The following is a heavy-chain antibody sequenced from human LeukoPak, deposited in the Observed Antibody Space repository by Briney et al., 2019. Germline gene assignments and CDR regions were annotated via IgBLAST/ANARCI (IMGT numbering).Heavy chain of an antibody. Sequence: ASVKVSCKASGHTFTSYAMHWVRQAPGQRLEWMGWINAGNGNTKYSQKFQGRVTITRDTSASTAYMELSSLRSEDTAVYYCARDMAEIVVAIWGQGTMVTVSS. CDR2: INAGNGNT. CDR3: ARDMAEIVVAI. D-gene: IGHD3-22*01. V-gene: IGHV1-3*01. J-gene: IGHJ3*02. CDR1: GHTFTSYA.